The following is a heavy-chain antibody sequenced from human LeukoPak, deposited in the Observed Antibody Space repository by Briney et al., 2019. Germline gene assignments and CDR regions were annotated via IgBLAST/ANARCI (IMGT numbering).Heavy chain of an antibody. J-gene: IGHJ4*02. Sequence: PGGSLRLSCAASGFTFSNYEMNWVRQAPGKGLEWVSAISGSGGSTYYADSVKGRFTISRDNSKNTLYLQMNSLRAEDTAVYYCARSGVAPWNYYDSSGPTLDYWGQGTLVTVSS. CDR3: ARSGVAPWNYYDSSGPTLDY. CDR1: GFTFSNYE. V-gene: IGHV3-23*01. D-gene: IGHD3-22*01. CDR2: ISGSGGST.